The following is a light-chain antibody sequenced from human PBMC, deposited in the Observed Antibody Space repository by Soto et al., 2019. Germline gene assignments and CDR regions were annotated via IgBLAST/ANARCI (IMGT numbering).Light chain of an antibody. J-gene: IGLJ3*02. CDR1: SSDVGAHNY. Sequence: QSALTQPPSASGSPGQSHTISCTGTSSDVGAHNYVSWYQQNPGKAPKLMLYDVNKRPSGVPDRFSGSNSGNTASLTVSGLQAEDEADYYCSSYAGGNNWVFGGGTKLTVL. CDR3: SSYAGGNNWV. CDR2: DVN. V-gene: IGLV2-8*01.